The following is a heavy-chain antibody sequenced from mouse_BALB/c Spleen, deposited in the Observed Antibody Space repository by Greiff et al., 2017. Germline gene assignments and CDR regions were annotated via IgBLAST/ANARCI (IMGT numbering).Heavy chain of an antibody. D-gene: IGHD2-4*01. V-gene: IGHV1S137*01. Sequence: QGQLQQSGAELVRPGVSVKISCKGSGYTFTDYAMHWVKQSHAKSLEWIGVISTYYGDASYNQKFKGKATMTVDKSSSTAYMELARLTSEDSAIYYCARKSIYYDYAWFAYWGQGTLVTVSA. CDR1: GYTFTDYA. CDR3: ARKSIYYDYAWFAY. CDR2: ISTYYGDA. J-gene: IGHJ3*01.